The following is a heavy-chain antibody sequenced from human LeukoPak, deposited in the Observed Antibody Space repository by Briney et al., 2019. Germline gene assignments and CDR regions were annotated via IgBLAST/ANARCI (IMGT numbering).Heavy chain of an antibody. CDR3: ARRFYYGSGNNWLDP. J-gene: IGHJ5*02. D-gene: IGHD3-10*01. V-gene: IGHV3-53*01. Sequence: PGGSLRLSCAASGFTVSSNYMSWVRQAPGKGLEWVSVIYRGGSKDYGDSVKGRFTISRDNSKNTLYLQMNSLRAEDTAIYYCARRFYYGSGNNWLDPWGQGTLVTVSS. CDR1: GFTVSSNY. CDR2: IYRGGSK.